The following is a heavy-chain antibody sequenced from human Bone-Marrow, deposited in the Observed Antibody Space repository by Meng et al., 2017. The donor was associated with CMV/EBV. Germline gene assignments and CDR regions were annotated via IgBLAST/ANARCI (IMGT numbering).Heavy chain of an antibody. J-gene: IGHJ6*02. Sequence: ASVKVSCKASGYTFSSYGFSWVRQAPGQGLEWMGWISTSNGNTIYAQKIQDRVTMTRETSMSTVYMELRSLRSDDSAVYYCARDMYGSGSYYYGMDVWGQGTTVTVSS. CDR2: ISTSNGNT. V-gene: IGHV1-18*01. CDR3: ARDMYGSGSYYYGMDV. D-gene: IGHD3-10*01. CDR1: GYTFSSYG.